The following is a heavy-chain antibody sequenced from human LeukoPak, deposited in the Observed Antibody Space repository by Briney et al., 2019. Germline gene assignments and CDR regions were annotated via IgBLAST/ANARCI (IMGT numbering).Heavy chain of an antibody. D-gene: IGHD3-3*01. CDR3: ARGNYDFWSGAPHFDY. Sequence: SETLSLTCTVSGGSISSYYWSWIRQPAGKGLEWIGRIYTSGSTNYNPSLKSRVTMSVDTSKNQFSLKLSSVTAADTAVYYCARGNYDFWSGAPHFDYWGQGTLVTVSS. V-gene: IGHV4-4*07. CDR2: IYTSGST. CDR1: GGSISSYY. J-gene: IGHJ4*02.